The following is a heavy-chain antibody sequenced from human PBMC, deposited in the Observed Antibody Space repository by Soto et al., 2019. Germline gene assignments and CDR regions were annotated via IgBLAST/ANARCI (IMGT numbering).Heavy chain of an antibody. CDR2: IGAYNGNT. J-gene: IGHJ6*02. V-gene: IGHV1-18*04. D-gene: IGHD3-22*01. Sequence: QVQLVQSGADVKKPGASVKVSCKASGYTFTSYGISWVRQAPGQGLEWMGWIGAYNGNTNYAQKLQGRVTMTTDTSTSTAYMELRSLRSDDTAVYYCARDDVTMIVVVNYYYYGMDVWGQGTTVTVSS. CDR3: ARDDVTMIVVVNYYYYGMDV. CDR1: GYTFTSYG.